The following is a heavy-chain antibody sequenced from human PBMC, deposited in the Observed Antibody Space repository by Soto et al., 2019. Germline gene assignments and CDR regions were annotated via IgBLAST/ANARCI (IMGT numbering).Heavy chain of an antibody. CDR2: IYYSGST. CDR3: ARDAYYDRSGYAGYGRDF. Sequence: QVQLQESGPGLVKPSQTLSLTCTVSGGSISSDGYYWSWIRQHPGKGLEWIGYIYYSGSTYYNPSLKSRVTISVDTSKNQFALKLSSVTAADTAVYYCARDAYYDRSGYAGYGRDFWGQGTTVTVSS. V-gene: IGHV4-31*03. D-gene: IGHD3-22*01. CDR1: GGSISSDGYY. J-gene: IGHJ6*02.